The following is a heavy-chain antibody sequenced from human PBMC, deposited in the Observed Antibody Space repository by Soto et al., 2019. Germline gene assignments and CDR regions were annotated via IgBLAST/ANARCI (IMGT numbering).Heavy chain of an antibody. D-gene: IGHD3-22*01. J-gene: IGHJ4*02. CDR2: ISDDGSNT. CDR3: AKERYYYDSSGYRNDY. Sequence: GGSLRLSCAASGFTFSSYGMHWIRQAPGKGLEWVAVISDDGSNTYYIDSVKGRFTISRDNSKNTLYLQMNSLRPEDTAVYYCAKERYYYDSSGYRNDYWGQGTLVTVSS. V-gene: IGHV3-30*18. CDR1: GFTFSSYG.